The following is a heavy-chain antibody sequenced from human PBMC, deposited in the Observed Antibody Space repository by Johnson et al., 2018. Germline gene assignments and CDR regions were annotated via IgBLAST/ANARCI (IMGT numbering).Heavy chain of an antibody. CDR1: GFTFNSYA. J-gene: IGHJ3*01. D-gene: IGHD2-15*01. V-gene: IGHV3-23*04. Sequence: VQLVESGGGLVQPGGSLRLSCAASGFTFNSYAFNWVRQAPGKWLEWVSGINSDGSTYYADSVKGRFTTTRDNSKNPRYLQMNSLRDEDTALYYCARDQAWGVAEGLYMGGLGTMVTVSS. CDR2: INSDGST. CDR3: ARDQAWGVAEGLYM.